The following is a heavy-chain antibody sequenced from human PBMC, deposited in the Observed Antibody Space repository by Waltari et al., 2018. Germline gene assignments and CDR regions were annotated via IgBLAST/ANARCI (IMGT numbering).Heavy chain of an antibody. J-gene: IGHJ4*02. CDR2: ISYDGSNK. V-gene: IGHV3-30-3*01. CDR3: ARDGGSGGSCYGY. D-gene: IGHD2-15*01. Sequence: QVQLVESGGGVVQPGRSLRLSCAASGFTSSSYAMHWVRQAPGKGLEWVAVISYDGSNKYYADSVKGRFTISRDNSKNTLYLQMNSLRAEDTAVYYCARDGGSGGSCYGYWGQGTLVTVSS. CDR1: GFTSSSYA.